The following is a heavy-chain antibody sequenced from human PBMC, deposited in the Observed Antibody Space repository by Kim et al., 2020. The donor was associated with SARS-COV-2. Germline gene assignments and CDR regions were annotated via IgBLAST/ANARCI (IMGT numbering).Heavy chain of an antibody. D-gene: IGHD1-1*01. J-gene: IGHJ3*02. CDR2: IRSKANSYAT. V-gene: IGHV3-73*01. CDR1: GFIFSGSA. CDR3: TRVPGTTLAFLDAFDI. Sequence: GSLRLSCAASGFIFSGSAMHWVRQASGKGLEWVGRIRSKANSYATAYAASVKGRFTITRDDSKTTAYLQLNSLKTEDTAVYYCTRVPGTTLAFLDAFDICGQGTMVTVSS.